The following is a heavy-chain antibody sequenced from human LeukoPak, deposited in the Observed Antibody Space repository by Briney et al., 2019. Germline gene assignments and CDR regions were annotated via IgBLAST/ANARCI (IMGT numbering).Heavy chain of an antibody. Sequence: GRSLRLSCAASGFTFSSYAMHWVRQAPGKGLEGVAVISYDGSNKYYADSVKGRFIITRDNSKNMLYLQMNSLRAEDTAVYYGAREGAERLFVSNWFDPWGQGTLVTVSS. V-gene: IGHV3-30*04. J-gene: IGHJ5*02. CDR3: AREGAERLFVSNWFDP. D-gene: IGHD3-3*01. CDR2: ISYDGSNK. CDR1: GFTFSSYA.